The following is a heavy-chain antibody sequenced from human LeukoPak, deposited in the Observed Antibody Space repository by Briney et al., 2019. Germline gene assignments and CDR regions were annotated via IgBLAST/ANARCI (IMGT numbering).Heavy chain of an antibody. V-gene: IGHV4-34*01. CDR2: INHSGST. J-gene: IGHJ4*02. D-gene: IGHD4-17*01. Sequence: SETLSLTYAVYGGSFSGYYWSWIRQPPGKGLEWIGEINHSGSTNYNPSLKSRVTISVDTSKNQFSLKTAADTAVYYCARELDYGTFDYWGQGTLVTVSS. CDR3: ARELDYGTFDY. CDR1: GGSFSGYY.